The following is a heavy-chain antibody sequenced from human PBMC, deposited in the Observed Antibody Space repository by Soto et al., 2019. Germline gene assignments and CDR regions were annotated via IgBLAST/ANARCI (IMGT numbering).Heavy chain of an antibody. CDR1: GDSVSSNSAA. CDR2: TYYRSKWYN. V-gene: IGHV6-1*01. CDR3: ANSIIVVVPAALSYYYYYGMDV. D-gene: IGHD2-2*01. J-gene: IGHJ6*02. Sequence: SQTLSLTCAISGDSVSSNSAAWNWIRQSPSRGLEWLGRTYYRSKWYNDYAVSVKSRITINPDTSKNQFSLQLNSVTPEDTAVYYCANSIIVVVPAALSYYYYYGMDVWGQGTTVTVYS.